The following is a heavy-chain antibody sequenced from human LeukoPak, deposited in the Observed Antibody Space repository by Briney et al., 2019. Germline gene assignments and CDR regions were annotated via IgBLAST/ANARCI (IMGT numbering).Heavy chain of an antibody. CDR3: ARDRTIFGVVIIAGY. J-gene: IGHJ4*02. CDR2: ISAYNGNT. CDR1: GYTCTSYG. D-gene: IGHD3-3*01. Sequence: ASVKVSCKASGYTCTSYGISWVRQAPGQGLEWMGWISAYNGNTNYAQKLQGRVTMTTDTSTSTAYMELRSLRSDDTAVYYCARDRTIFGVVIIAGYWGQGTLVTVSS. V-gene: IGHV1-18*01.